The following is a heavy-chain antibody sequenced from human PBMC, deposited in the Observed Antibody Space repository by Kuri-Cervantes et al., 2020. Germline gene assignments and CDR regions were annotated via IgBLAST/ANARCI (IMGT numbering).Heavy chain of an antibody. J-gene: IGHJ4*02. CDR1: SFSLINSAVG. V-gene: IGHV2-5*02. CDR2: IYWDDDK. D-gene: IGHD3-3*01. Sequence: SGPTLVKPTETLTLTCAFSSFSLINSAVGVGWIRKPPGKALEWLALIYWDDDKRYNPFLKSRLTVTKDTSKNLVVLTLANVDPVDTATYYCAHRLTGNFGYYFDSWGPGALVTVSS. CDR3: AHRLTGNFGYYFDS.